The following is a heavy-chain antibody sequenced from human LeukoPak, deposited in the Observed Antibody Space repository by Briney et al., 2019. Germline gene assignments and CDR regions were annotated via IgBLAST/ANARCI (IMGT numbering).Heavy chain of an antibody. D-gene: IGHD6-6*01. Sequence: GGSLRLSCAASGFTFSSYGMHWVRQAPGKGLEWVAVIWYGGSNRYYADSVKGRFTISRDNAKNSLYLQMNSLRAEDTAVYYCATYSTSSQAPVYWGQGTLVTVSS. CDR1: GFTFSSYG. V-gene: IGHV3-33*08. CDR3: ATYSTSSQAPVY. CDR2: IWYGGSNR. J-gene: IGHJ4*02.